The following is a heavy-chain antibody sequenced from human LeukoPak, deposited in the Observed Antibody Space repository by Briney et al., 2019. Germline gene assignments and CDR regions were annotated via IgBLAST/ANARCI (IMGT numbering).Heavy chain of an antibody. Sequence: GESLKISCKAYGYRFTSNWIGWVRQMPGKGLEWMGIIFPGDSDTRYSPSFQGQVTISVDESISTAYLQWSSLKASDAAIYYCARRRVGSGSYYNVGGYYFDNWGQGTLVTVSS. CDR2: IFPGDSDT. V-gene: IGHV5-51*01. CDR1: GYRFTSNW. J-gene: IGHJ4*02. D-gene: IGHD3-10*01. CDR3: ARRRVGSGSYYNVGGYYFDN.